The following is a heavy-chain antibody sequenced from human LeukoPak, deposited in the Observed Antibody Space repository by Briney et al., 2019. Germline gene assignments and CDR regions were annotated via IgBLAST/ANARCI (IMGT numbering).Heavy chain of an antibody. D-gene: IGHD6-6*01. CDR2: ISSGSSSI. V-gene: IGHV3-48*03. CDR1: GFTFSSYE. J-gene: IGHJ4*02. CDR3: ARGGIAARFAY. Sequence: PGGSLRLSCAASGFTFSSYEMNWVGQAPGKGLEWVSYISSGSSSIFYADSVKGGFTISRDNAKNSLYLQMNSLRVEDTAVYYCARGGIAARFAYWGQGTLVTVSS.